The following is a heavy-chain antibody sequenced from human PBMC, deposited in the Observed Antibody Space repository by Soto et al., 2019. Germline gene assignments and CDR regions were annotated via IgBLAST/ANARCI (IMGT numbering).Heavy chain of an antibody. D-gene: IGHD1-7*01. CDR2: INPGGGAT. Sequence: GASVKVSCKASGYIFTNYYIYWVRQAPGQGLEYIGIINPGGGATDYAQKFQGRVTMTRDTSTSTVYMELSSLRAEDTAVYYCAKDYDLRELLTFLDYWGQGTLVTVSS. V-gene: IGHV1-46*01. CDR3: AKDYDLRELLTFLDY. CDR1: GYIFTNYY. J-gene: IGHJ4*02.